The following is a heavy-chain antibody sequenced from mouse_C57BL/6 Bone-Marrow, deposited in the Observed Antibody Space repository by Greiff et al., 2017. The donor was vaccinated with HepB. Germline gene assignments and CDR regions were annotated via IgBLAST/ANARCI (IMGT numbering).Heavy chain of an antibody. V-gene: IGHV8-12*01. CDR3: ARREDYYGRSYPEYFDV. D-gene: IGHD1-1*01. Sequence: QVTLKESGPGILQSSQTLSLTCSFSGFSLSTSGMGVSWIRQPSGKGLEWLAHIYWDDDKRYNPSLKSRLTISKDTSRNQVFLKITSVDTADTATYDCARREDYYGRSYPEYFDVWGTGTTVTVSS. CDR2: IYWDDDK. CDR1: GFSLSTSGMG. J-gene: IGHJ1*03.